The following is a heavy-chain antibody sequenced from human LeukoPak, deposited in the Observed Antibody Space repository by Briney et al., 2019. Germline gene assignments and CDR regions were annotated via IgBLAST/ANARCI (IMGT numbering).Heavy chain of an antibody. J-gene: IGHJ4*02. CDR1: GFTFDDYG. V-gene: IGHV3-20*04. CDR2: INWNGGST. D-gene: IGHD4-17*01. Sequence: PGGSLRLSCAASGFTFDDYGMSWVRHAPGKGLEWVSGINWNGGSTGYADSVKGRLTISRDNAKNSLYLQMNSLRAEDTALYYCARGGTVTFPLDYWGQGTLVTVSS. CDR3: ARGGTVTFPLDY.